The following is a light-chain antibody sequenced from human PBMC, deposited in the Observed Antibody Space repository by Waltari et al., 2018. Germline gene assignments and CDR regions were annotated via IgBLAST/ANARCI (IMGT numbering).Light chain of an antibody. Sequence: QSALTQPRSVSGSPGQSVPISCTGTNSDVGGYNYVSWYQQDPGKAPKLMIYDINKRPSGVPDRFSGSKSGNTASLTISGVQAEDEADYYCCSYVGPNTFWVFGGGTKLTVL. CDR1: NSDVGGYNY. J-gene: IGLJ3*02. CDR2: DIN. CDR3: CSYVGPNTFWV. V-gene: IGLV2-11*01.